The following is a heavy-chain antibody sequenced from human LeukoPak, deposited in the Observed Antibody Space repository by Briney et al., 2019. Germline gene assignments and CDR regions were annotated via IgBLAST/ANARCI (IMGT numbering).Heavy chain of an antibody. CDR3: TTFDY. CDR1: GYSFTGYY. CDR2: INPSGGST. D-gene: IGHD1-1*01. J-gene: IGHJ4*02. Sequence: ASVKVSCKASGYSFTGYYMHWVRQAPGQGLEWMGIINPSGGSTNYAQKFQGRVTMTRDMSMSTVYMGLSSLRSEDTAVFYCTTFDYWGQGTLVTVSS. V-gene: IGHV1-46*01.